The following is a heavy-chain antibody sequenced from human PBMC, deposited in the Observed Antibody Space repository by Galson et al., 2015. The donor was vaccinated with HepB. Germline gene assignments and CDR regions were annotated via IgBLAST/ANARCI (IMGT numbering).Heavy chain of an antibody. CDR3: ATDSGSRVRDCGGFDI. D-gene: IGHD2-21*01. CDR2: IWFDGSNK. Sequence: SLRLSCAASGFSSSNYAMHWVRQAPGKGLEWVAVIWFDGSNKYYVASVRGRFTISRENSKNTLYLQMNSLGVEDTAVYYCATDSGSRVRDCGGFDIWGQGTMVTVSS. V-gene: IGHV3-33*01. J-gene: IGHJ3*02. CDR1: GFSSSNYA.